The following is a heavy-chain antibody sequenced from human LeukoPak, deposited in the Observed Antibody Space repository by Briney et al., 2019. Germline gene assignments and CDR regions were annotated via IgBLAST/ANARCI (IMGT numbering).Heavy chain of an antibody. CDR2: IYSDGSGI. CDR1: GFTFSNCW. D-gene: IGHD3/OR15-3a*01. Sequence: PGGSLRLSCEASGFTFSNCWMHWVRQVPGKGLVWISRIYSDGSGISYADSVRGRFTISRDNAKNTVYLQMNSLRAEDTAVYYWARDFSTGLPFDYWGLGTLVTVSS. CDR3: ARDFSTGLPFDY. J-gene: IGHJ4*02. V-gene: IGHV3-74*01.